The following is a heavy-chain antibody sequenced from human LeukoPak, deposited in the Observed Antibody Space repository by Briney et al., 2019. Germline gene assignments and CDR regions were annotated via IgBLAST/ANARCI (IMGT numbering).Heavy chain of an antibody. CDR1: GGSFSGYY. J-gene: IGHJ6*03. CDR3: ARGRQEISMILVVMTSVSYYLDV. CDR2: INPSGST. D-gene: IGHD3-22*01. V-gene: IGHV4-34*01. Sequence: SETLSLTCAVYGGSFSGYYWTWIRQSPGKGLEWIGEINPSGSTYYNPSLKSRLTISRDTSKSQISLRLSSVTAADTAVYYCARGRQEISMILVVMTSVSYYLDVWGKGTTVTVS.